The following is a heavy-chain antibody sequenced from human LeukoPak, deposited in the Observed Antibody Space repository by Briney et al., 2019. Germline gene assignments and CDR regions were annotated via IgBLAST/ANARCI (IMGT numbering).Heavy chain of an antibody. CDR3: AKNGGGQCYSHLDS. J-gene: IGHJ4*02. Sequence: GGSLRLSCAASGFTFSNYAMTWVRQAPGKGLEWVSGISGSGGSTYYVDSVKGRFTISRDNSKNTLHLQMNSLREEDTALYFCAKNGGGQCYSHLDSWGQGNLVTVSS. D-gene: IGHD2-21*01. V-gene: IGHV3-23*01. CDR2: ISGSGGST. CDR1: GFTFSNYA.